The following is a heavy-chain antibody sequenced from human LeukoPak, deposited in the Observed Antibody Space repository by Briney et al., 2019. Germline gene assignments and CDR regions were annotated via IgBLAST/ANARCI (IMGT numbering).Heavy chain of an antibody. CDR3: AKVSMIVGYFDY. CDR1: GFTFSSYA. J-gene: IGHJ4*02. D-gene: IGHD3-22*01. Sequence: GGSLRLSCAASGFTFSSYAMSWVRQAPGKGLEWVSAISGSGGSTYYADSVKGRFTIPRDNSKNTLYLQMNSLRAEDTAVYYCAKVSMIVGYFDYWGQGTLVTVSS. V-gene: IGHV3-23*01. CDR2: ISGSGGST.